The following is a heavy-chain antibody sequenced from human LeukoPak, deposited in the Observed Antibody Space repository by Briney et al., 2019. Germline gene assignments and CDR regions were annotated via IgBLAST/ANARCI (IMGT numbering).Heavy chain of an antibody. V-gene: IGHV4-59*01. CDR1: GGSISSYY. CDR2: IYYSGST. CDR3: ARATPGDPHLDY. J-gene: IGHJ4*02. D-gene: IGHD3-16*01. Sequence: PSETLSLTCTVSGGSISSYYWSWIRQPPGKGLEWIGYIYYSGSTNYNPSLKSRVTISVDTSKNQISLKLSSVTAADTAGYYCARATPGDPHLDYWGQGTLVTVSS.